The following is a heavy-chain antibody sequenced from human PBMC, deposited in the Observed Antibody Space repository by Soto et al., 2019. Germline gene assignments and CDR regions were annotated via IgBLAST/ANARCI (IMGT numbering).Heavy chain of an antibody. Sequence: QVQLVESGGGVVQPGRSLRLSCAASGFIFSNYGMHWVRQAPGKGLEWVAVIWYDGSDKYYADSVKGRFTISRDNSKNTLYLQRNSLRAEDTSVYYYATGDESGRAEWAQGTLVTVSS. J-gene: IGHJ4*02. CDR1: GFIFSNYG. CDR2: IWYDGSDK. D-gene: IGHD3-10*01. V-gene: IGHV3-33*01. CDR3: ATGDESGRAE.